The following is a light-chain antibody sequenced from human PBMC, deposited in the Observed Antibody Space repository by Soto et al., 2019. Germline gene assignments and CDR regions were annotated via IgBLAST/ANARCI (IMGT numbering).Light chain of an antibody. V-gene: IGKV1-5*01. Sequence: DIQMTQSPSTLSASVGDRVTITYRASQSISSWLAWYQQKPGKAPKLLIYDASSLESGVPSRFSGSGSGTEFTLTISSLQPEDFAIYYCQQYNRYLTFGQGTKVDIK. J-gene: IGKJ1*01. CDR3: QQYNRYLT. CDR1: QSISSW. CDR2: DAS.